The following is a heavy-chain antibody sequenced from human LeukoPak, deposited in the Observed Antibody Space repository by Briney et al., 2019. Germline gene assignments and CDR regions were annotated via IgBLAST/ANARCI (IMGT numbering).Heavy chain of an antibody. CDR1: GGSFSGYY. V-gene: IGHV4-34*01. D-gene: IGHD3-22*01. CDR2: INHSGST. Sequence: SETLSLTCAVYGGSFSGYYWSWIRQPPGKGLEWIGEINHSGSTNYNPSLKSRVTISVDTSKNQFSLKLSSVTAADTAVYYCARDLGDSSGYYLAFDYWGQGTLVTVSS. J-gene: IGHJ4*02. CDR3: ARDLGDSSGYYLAFDY.